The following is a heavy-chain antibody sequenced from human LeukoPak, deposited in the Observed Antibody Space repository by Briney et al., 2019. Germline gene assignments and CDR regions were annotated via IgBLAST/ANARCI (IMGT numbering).Heavy chain of an antibody. V-gene: IGHV3-23*01. CDR2: ISGSGGST. J-gene: IGHJ6*03. CDR3: AKDRLSGPAANYYYYMDV. Sequence: GGSLRLSCAASGFTFSSYALSWVRQAPGKGLEWVSAISGSGGSTYYADSVKGRFTISRDNSKNTLYLQMNSLRAEDTAVYYCAKDRLSGPAANYYYYMDVWGKGTTVTVSS. D-gene: IGHD2-2*01. CDR1: GFTFSSYA.